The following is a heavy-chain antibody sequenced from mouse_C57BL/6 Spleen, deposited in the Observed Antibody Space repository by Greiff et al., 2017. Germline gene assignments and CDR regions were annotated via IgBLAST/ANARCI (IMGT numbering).Heavy chain of an antibody. CDR2: ISSGGGYT. Sequence: EVQGVESGGDLVKPGGSLKLSCAASGFTFSSYGMSWVSQTPDKRLEWVASISSGGGYTYYPDSVKGRFTISIDKATSTLYMQMSSLKSEDTALYYCARHSDSSYYSMDYWGQGTSVTVSS. J-gene: IGHJ4*01. V-gene: IGHV5-6*01. CDR1: GFTFSSYG. CDR3: ARHSDSSYYSMDY. D-gene: IGHD6-1*01.